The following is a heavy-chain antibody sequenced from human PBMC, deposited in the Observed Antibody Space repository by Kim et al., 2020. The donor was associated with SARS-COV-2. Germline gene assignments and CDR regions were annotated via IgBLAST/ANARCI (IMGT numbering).Heavy chain of an antibody. D-gene: IGHD3-10*01. CDR1: GYTFTSYY. J-gene: IGHJ3*02. V-gene: IGHV1-2*02. Sequence: ASVKVSCKASGYTFTSYYIHWVRQAPGQGLEWMGWINPNSGGTNYAQTFQGRVTMTRDTSISTAYMELNRLRSDDTAVYYCARSTLGDGIWGQGTMVTVS. CDR3: ARSTLGDGI. CDR2: INPNSGGT.